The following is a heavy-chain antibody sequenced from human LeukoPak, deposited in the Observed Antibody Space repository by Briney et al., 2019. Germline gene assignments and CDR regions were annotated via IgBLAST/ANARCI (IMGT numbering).Heavy chain of an antibody. V-gene: IGHV4-39*01. Sequence: SETLSLTCTVSGGSVSSNNNYWGWIRQPPGKGLEWIGTISYSGSAYNNPSLQSRLTISVDTSKNQFSLKLSSVTAADTAIYYCARQRGYNFDHSGYWGQGILVTVSS. CDR3: ARQRGYNFDHSGY. CDR2: ISYSGSA. CDR1: GGSVSSNNNY. J-gene: IGHJ4*02. D-gene: IGHD5-18*01.